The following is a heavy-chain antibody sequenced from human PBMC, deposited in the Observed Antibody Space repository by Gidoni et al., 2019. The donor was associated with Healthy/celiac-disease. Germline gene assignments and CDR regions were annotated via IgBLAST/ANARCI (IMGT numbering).Heavy chain of an antibody. J-gene: IGHJ5*02. D-gene: IGHD6-13*01. CDR3: ARDGEAGWFDP. V-gene: IGHV3-21*01. CDR1: GFTFSSYS. CDR2: ISSSSSYI. Sequence: GQLVESGGGLVKPGGSLRLSCAASGFTFSSYSMNWVRQAPGKGLGWVSSISSSSSYIYYADSVKGRFTISRDNAKNSLYLQMNSLRAEDTAVYYCARDGEAGWFDPWGQGTLVTVSS.